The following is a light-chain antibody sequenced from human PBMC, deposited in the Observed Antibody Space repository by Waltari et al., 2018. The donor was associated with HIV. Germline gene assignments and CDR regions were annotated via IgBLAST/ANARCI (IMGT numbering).Light chain of an antibody. CDR1: VLTMQY. CDR3: QSADSSTTYWV. Sequence: SYELTQPHSVSVSPGQTARITCSGAVLTMQYIYWYQQKPGQAPVVVIYKDKERPSGIPERFSGSSTGTTVTLTISGVQAEDEADYYCQSADSSTTYWVFGGGTKLTVL. J-gene: IGLJ3*02. CDR2: KDK. V-gene: IGLV3-25*03.